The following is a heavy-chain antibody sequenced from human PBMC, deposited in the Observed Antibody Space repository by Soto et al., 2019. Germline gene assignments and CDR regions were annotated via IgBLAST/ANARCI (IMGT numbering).Heavy chain of an antibody. CDR3: ATVHNTSRSFDY. J-gene: IGHJ4*02. Sequence: EAQLLESGGVLVQPGGSLRLSCAASGFSFSGYAMTWVRQAPGKGLEWVSTTGASGRTTYYADSVKGRFTVSRDNSKNTLDLQMSSLRADDTAVYYCATVHNTSRSFDYWGQGTLVTVSS. CDR1: GFSFSGYA. CDR2: TGASGRTT. D-gene: IGHD1-20*01. V-gene: IGHV3-23*01.